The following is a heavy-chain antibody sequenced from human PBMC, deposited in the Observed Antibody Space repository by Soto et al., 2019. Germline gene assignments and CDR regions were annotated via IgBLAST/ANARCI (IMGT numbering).Heavy chain of an antibody. CDR3: AKGRYGSGPDAFDI. Sequence: EVQLVESGGGLVQPGRSLRLSCAASGFTFDDYAMHWVRQAPGKGLEWVSGISWSSGSIGYADSVKGRFTISRDNAKNSLYLQMNSLRAEDTALYYCAKGRYGSGPDAFDIWGQGTMVTVSS. CDR2: ISWSSGSI. V-gene: IGHV3-9*01. J-gene: IGHJ3*02. CDR1: GFTFDDYA. D-gene: IGHD3-10*01.